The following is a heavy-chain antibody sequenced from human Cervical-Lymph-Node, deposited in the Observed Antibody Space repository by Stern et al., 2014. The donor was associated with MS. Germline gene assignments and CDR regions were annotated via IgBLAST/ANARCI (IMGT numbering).Heavy chain of an antibody. CDR1: GYNFIDHA. Sequence: QVQLMQSGAEVNKPGASMTISCKTSGYNFIDHAIHWVRQAPGQRLEWMGWINGGPGTTKYSQKFQGRVSFTRDKAASAAYMDLSSLSPDDTAVYYCARQPDYSDFLDFWGQGTLVTVSS. J-gene: IGHJ4*02. D-gene: IGHD4-11*01. CDR2: INGGPGTT. CDR3: ARQPDYSDFLDF. V-gene: IGHV1-3*01.